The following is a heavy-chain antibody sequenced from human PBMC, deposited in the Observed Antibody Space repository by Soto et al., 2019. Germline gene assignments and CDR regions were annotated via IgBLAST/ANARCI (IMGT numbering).Heavy chain of an antibody. Sequence: VQLLESGGGLIQLGGSLRVACVVSGITFNPNAVIWVRQAPGKGLEWVSAIDGDGGDTFYADFVKGRFTMSRDNSKNTFYLHMRSLTAEDTALYYCARGRLAVGSDWFDSWGPGTLVTVSS. J-gene: IGHJ5*01. D-gene: IGHD1-26*01. CDR2: IDGDGGDT. CDR3: ARGRLAVGSDWFDS. CDR1: GITFNPNA. V-gene: IGHV3-23*01.